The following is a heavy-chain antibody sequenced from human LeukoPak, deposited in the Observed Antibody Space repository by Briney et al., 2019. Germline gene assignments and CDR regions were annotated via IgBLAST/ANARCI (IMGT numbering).Heavy chain of an antibody. V-gene: IGHV6-1*01. CDR3: ARDGQITGLDY. Sequence: SQTLSLTCAISGDTVSIISAAWSWIRQSPSRGLEWLGRTSYRSKWYNDYAVSVKRRITINPDTSKNQFSLQLNSVTPEDTAVYYCARDGQITGLDYWGQGTLVTVSS. D-gene: IGHD1-14*01. CDR1: GDTVSIISAA. CDR2: TSYRSKWYN. J-gene: IGHJ4*02.